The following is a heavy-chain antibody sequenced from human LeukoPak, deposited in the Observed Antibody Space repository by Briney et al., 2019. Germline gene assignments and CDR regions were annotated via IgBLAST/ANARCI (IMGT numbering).Heavy chain of an antibody. V-gene: IGHV1-46*01. CDR1: GYTFTNYY. Sequence: GASVKVSCKASGYTFTNYYMHWVRQAPGQGLEWMGIINPSGGSTSYAQKFQGRVTMTRDTSTSTVYMELSSLRSEDTAVYYCARDLARPNDYYYYGMDVWGQGTTVTVSS. J-gene: IGHJ6*02. D-gene: IGHD6-6*01. CDR2: INPSGGST. CDR3: ARDLARPNDYYYYGMDV.